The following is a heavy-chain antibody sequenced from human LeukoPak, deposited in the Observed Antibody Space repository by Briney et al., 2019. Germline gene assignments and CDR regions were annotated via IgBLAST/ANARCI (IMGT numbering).Heavy chain of an antibody. CDR2: IYYSGST. V-gene: IGHV4-61*08. CDR1: GGSISSGGYS. D-gene: IGHD6-6*01. CDR3: ARHTYSSSPSSQFDP. Sequence: SETLSLTCAVSGGSISSGGYSWSWIRQPPGKGLEWIGYIYYSGSTNYNPSLKSRVTISVDTSKNQFSLKLSSVTAADAAVYYCARHTYSSSPSSQFDPWGQGTLVTVSS. J-gene: IGHJ5*02.